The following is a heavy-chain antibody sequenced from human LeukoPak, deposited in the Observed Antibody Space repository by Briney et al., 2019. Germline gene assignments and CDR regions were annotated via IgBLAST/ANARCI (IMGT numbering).Heavy chain of an antibody. J-gene: IGHJ4*02. Sequence: GGSLRLSCAASGFTVSSNYMGWVRQAPGKGLEWVSVIYSGGDTYYADSVKGRFTISRDNSKNMIYLEMSSLKAEDTAVYYCAKERSLEIAVAGTIFDYWGQGTLVTVS. CDR3: AKERSLEIAVAGTIFDY. V-gene: IGHV3-66*01. CDR2: IYSGGDT. D-gene: IGHD6-19*01. CDR1: GFTVSSNY.